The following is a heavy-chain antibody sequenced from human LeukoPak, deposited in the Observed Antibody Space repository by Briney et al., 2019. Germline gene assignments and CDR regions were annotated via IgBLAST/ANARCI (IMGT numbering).Heavy chain of an antibody. Sequence: PSETLSLTCTVSGGSISSYYWSWIRQPPGKGLEWIGYIYYSGSTNYNPSLKSRVTVSVDTSKNQFSLKLSFVTAADTAVYYCARTIRARFDYWGQGTLVTVSS. J-gene: IGHJ4*02. D-gene: IGHD1-14*01. V-gene: IGHV4-59*01. CDR1: GGSISSYY. CDR2: IYYSGST. CDR3: ARTIRARFDY.